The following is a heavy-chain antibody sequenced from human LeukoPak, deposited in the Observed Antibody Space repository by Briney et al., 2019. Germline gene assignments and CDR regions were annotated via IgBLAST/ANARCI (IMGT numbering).Heavy chain of an antibody. J-gene: IGHJ4*02. CDR2: ISAYNGNT. D-gene: IGHD6-13*01. V-gene: IGHV1-18*01. Sequence: ASVKVSCKASGYTFTSYGISWVRQAPGQGLEWMGWISAYNGNTNYAQKLQGRVTMTTDTSTSTAYMELRSLRSDDTAVYYCARVRIAAAGTPQGGSSYWGQGTLVTVSS. CDR3: ARVRIAAAGTPQGGSSY. CDR1: GYTFTSYG.